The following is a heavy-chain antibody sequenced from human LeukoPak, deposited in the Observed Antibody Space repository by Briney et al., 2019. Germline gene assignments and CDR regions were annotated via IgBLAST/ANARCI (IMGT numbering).Heavy chain of an antibody. Sequence: ASVKVSCKASGYTFTCYYMHWVRQAPGQGLEWMGWINPNSGGTNYAQKFQGRVTMTRDTSISTAYMELSRLRSDDTAVYYCAREFYGDYVFDYWGQGTLVTVSS. CDR1: GYTFTCYY. CDR3: AREFYGDYVFDY. D-gene: IGHD4-17*01. J-gene: IGHJ4*02. CDR2: INPNSGGT. V-gene: IGHV1-2*02.